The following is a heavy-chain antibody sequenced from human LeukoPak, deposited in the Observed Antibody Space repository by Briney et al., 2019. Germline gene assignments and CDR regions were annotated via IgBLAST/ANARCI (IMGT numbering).Heavy chain of an antibody. J-gene: IGHJ4*02. CDR2: ISGSGGST. CDR3: VKPAASRKVAYYIDY. CDR1: GFTFSSYA. Sequence: GGSLRLSCAASGFTFSSYAMSWVRQAPGKGLEWVSAISGSGGSTYYADSVKGRFTISRDNSKNTLYLQMNSLRAEDTAVYYCVKPAASRKVAYYIDYWGQGTLVTVSS. V-gene: IGHV3-23*01. D-gene: IGHD6-13*01.